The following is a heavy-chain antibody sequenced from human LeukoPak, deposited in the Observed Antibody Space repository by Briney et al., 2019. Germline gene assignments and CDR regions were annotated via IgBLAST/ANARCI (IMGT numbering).Heavy chain of an antibody. V-gene: IGHV3-11*06. D-gene: IGHD1-26*01. Sequence: GGSLRLSCAASGFTFSDYYMSWIRQAPGKGLEWVSYISSSSSYIYYADSVKGRFTISRDNAKNSLYLQMTSLRAEDTAVYYCARGPAANSGNYYVGDYWGQGTLVTVSS. J-gene: IGHJ4*02. CDR3: ARGPAANSGNYYVGDY. CDR2: ISSSSSYI. CDR1: GFTFSDYY.